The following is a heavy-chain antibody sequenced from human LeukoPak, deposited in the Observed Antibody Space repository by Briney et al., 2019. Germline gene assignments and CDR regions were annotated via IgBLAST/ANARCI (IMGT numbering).Heavy chain of an antibody. CDR1: GFTFSSYA. J-gene: IGHJ4*02. V-gene: IGHV3-23*01. Sequence: GGTLRLSCAASGFTFSSYAMSWVRQAPGKGLEWVSTINGGGVNTHYADSVGGRFTISRDNSKNTLFLQMNSLRDEDTAVYYCAKDLYSNYGPADYWGQGNLVTVSS. CDR2: INGGGVNT. D-gene: IGHD4-11*01. CDR3: AKDLYSNYGPADY.